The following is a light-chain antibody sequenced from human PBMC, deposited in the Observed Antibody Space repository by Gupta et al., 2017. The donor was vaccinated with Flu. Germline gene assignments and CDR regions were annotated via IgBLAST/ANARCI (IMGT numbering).Light chain of an antibody. V-gene: IGKV1-39*01. CDR3: QQRDSTTWT. J-gene: IGKJ1*01. CDR2: AAS. CDR1: QRISSY. Sequence: DIQMTQSPSSLSASVGDRVTITCRASQRISSYLNWYQQKPGKAPKLLIYAASRVQSGVPSRFSGSGSGTDFTLTISRRQPEDFATYYCQQRDSTTWTFGQGTKVEIK.